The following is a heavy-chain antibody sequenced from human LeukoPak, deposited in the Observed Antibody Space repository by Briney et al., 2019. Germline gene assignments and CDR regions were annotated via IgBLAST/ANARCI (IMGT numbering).Heavy chain of an antibody. V-gene: IGHV4-34*01. CDR1: GGSFSGYF. CDR3: ASPGYCSTTSCSSWFDY. D-gene: IGHD2-2*01. CDR2: INHSGST. J-gene: IGHJ5*01. Sequence: PSETLSLTCAVYGGSFSGYFWGWIRQPPGKGLEWIGEINHSGSTNYNPSLKSRVTISVDTSKNQFSLKLRSVTAADTAVYYCASPGYCSTTSCSSWFDYWGQGTLVTVSS.